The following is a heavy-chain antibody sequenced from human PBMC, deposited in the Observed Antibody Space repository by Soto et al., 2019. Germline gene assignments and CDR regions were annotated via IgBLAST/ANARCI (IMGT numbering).Heavy chain of an antibody. CDR2: IYYSGST. J-gene: IGHJ2*01. Sequence: QVQLQESGPGLVKPSQTLSLTCTVSGGSISSGGYYWSWIRQHPGKGLEWIGYIYYSGSTYYNPSLMSRVTISVDTSKNQFSLKLSSVTAADTAVYYCARADTAMVSYFDLWGRGTLVTVSS. CDR3: ARADTAMVSYFDL. V-gene: IGHV4-31*03. D-gene: IGHD5-18*01. CDR1: GGSISSGGYY.